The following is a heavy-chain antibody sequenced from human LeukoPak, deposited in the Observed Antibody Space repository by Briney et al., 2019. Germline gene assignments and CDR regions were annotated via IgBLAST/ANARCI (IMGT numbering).Heavy chain of an antibody. CDR1: GFSLSTRGVG. V-gene: IGHV2-5*02. J-gene: IGHJ4*02. CDR2: IYWDDDK. Sequence: SGPTLVNPTQTLTLTCTFSGFSLSTRGVGVGWIRQPPGKALERLALIYWDDDKRYSPSLKSRLTITKDTSKNQVVLTMTNMDPVDTATYYCAHSGVVVVVPAALDRYYFDYWGQGTLVTVSS. CDR3: AHSGVVVVVPAALDRYYFDY. D-gene: IGHD2-2*01.